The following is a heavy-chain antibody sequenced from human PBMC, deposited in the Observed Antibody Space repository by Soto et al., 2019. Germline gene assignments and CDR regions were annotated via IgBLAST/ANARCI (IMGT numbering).Heavy chain of an antibody. D-gene: IGHD3-3*01. CDR1: GYSFNDNA. Sequence: ASVKVSCKASGYSFNDNAIHWVRQAPGLSLEWVGWINTGNGNRRYSENFKDRVTLSRDTSANTAYMELANLRSEDTAVYYCARPLRYVEGLPGGMDSWGQGTLVTVSS. V-gene: IGHV1-3*04. J-gene: IGHJ4*02. CDR3: ARPLRYVEGLPGGMDS. CDR2: INTGNGNR.